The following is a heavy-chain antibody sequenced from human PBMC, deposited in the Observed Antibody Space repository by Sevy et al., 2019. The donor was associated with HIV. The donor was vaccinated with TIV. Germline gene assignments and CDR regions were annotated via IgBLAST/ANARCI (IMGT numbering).Heavy chain of an antibody. D-gene: IGHD1-26*01. V-gene: IGHV3-15*01. CDR2: IKSKTDGGTT. CDR1: GFTFSNAW. Sequence: GGSLRLSCAASGFTFSNAWMSWVRQAPGKGLEWVGRIKSKTDGGTTDYAAPVKGRFTISRDDSKNTLYLQMNSLKTEDTAVYYCTTVRLGAIPCDYYMDVWGKGTTVTVSS. CDR3: TTVRLGAIPCDYYMDV. J-gene: IGHJ6*03.